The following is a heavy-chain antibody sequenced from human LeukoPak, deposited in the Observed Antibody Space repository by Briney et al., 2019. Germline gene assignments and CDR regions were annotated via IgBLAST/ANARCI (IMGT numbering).Heavy chain of an antibody. CDR2: INHSGST. D-gene: IGHD6-19*01. CDR3: ARARYSSGWYWFDP. Sequence: SETPSLTCAVYGGSFSGYYWSWIRQPPGKGLEWIGEINHSGSTNYNPSLKSRVTISVDTSKNQFPLKLSSVTAADTAVYYCARARYSSGWYWFDPWGQGTLVTVSS. CDR1: GGSFSGYY. J-gene: IGHJ5*02. V-gene: IGHV4-34*01.